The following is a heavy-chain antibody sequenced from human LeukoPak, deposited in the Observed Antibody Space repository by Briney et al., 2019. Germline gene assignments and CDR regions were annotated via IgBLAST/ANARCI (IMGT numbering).Heavy chain of an antibody. CDR3: ARGCEVAVAATSCWFDP. CDR2: INSDGSST. CDR1: GFTFSSYW. D-gene: IGHD2-15*01. J-gene: IGHJ5*02. Sequence: GGSLRLSCAASGFTFSSYWMHWVRQAPGKGLVWVSRINSDGSSTSYADSVKGRFTISRDNAKNTLYLQMNSLRAEDTAVYYCARGCEVAVAATSCWFDPWGQGTLVTVSS. V-gene: IGHV3-74*01.